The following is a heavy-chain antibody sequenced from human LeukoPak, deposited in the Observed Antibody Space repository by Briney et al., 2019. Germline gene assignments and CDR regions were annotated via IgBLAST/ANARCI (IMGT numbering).Heavy chain of an antibody. Sequence: PGGSLRLSCAASGFTFSNAWMIWVRQAPGKGLEWVGRIRSKSSGETADYAAPVKGRFTISRDDSTNTLYLQMNSLKTEDTAVYYCAKTFHSDSALDPWGQGTLVTVSS. CDR3: AKTFHSDSALDP. CDR1: GFTFSNAW. V-gene: IGHV3-15*01. CDR2: IRSKSSGETA. D-gene: IGHD3-22*01. J-gene: IGHJ5*02.